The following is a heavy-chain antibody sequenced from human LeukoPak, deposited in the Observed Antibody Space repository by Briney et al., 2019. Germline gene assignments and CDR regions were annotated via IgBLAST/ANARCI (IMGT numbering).Heavy chain of an antibody. CDR3: ARVAMVRGVILYYFDY. V-gene: IGHV4-34*01. CDR2: INHSGST. J-gene: IGHJ4*02. Sequence: SETLSLTCAVYGGSFSGYYWSWIRQPPGKWLEWIGEINHSGSTNYNPSLKSRVTISVDTSKNQFSLKLSSVTAADTAVYYCARVAMVRGVILYYFDYWGQGTLVTVSS. CDR1: GGSFSGYY. D-gene: IGHD3-10*01.